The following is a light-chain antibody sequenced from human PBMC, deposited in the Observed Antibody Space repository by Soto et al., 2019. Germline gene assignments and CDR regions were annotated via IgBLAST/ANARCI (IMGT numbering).Light chain of an antibody. Sequence: QSLLTQPPSASETPGQRVTISCTGTSSDVGGYDYVSLYQQHPGKAPKLMIYEVTIRPSGVSDRFSGSKSGNTASLTVSGLQAEDEADYYCSSYTGGNPSYVFGTGTKVTVL. CDR2: EVT. J-gene: IGLJ1*01. CDR3: SSYTGGNPSYV. CDR1: SSDVGGYDY. V-gene: IGLV2-8*01.